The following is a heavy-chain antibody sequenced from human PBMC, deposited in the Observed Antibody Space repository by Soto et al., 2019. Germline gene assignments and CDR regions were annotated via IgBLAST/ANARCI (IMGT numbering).Heavy chain of an antibody. D-gene: IGHD3-10*01. CDR3: AREDYYYGSGSYYT. CDR1: GGSMSSGDYY. CDR2: IYYSGST. J-gene: IGHJ5*02. V-gene: IGHV4-30-4*01. Sequence: SXTLSLTCTVSGGSMSSGDYYWSWIRQPPGKGLEWIGYIYYSGSTYYNPSLKSRVTISVDRSKNQFSLKLSSVTAADTAVYYCAREDYYYGSGSYYTWGQGTLVTVSS.